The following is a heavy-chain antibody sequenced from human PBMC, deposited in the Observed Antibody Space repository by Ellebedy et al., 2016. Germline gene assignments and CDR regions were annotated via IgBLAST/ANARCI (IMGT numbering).Heavy chain of an antibody. D-gene: IGHD4-17*01. CDR1: GFRFSTYS. Sequence: GESLKISXASSGFRFSTYSMNCVRQAPGKGLEWASYIGGTSSGDIYYADSVRGRFTSSRDNAKKSLYLQMNSLRAEDTAVYYCAKDRDDAGDFVFDSWGQGTLVTVSS. CDR3: AKDRDDAGDFVFDS. J-gene: IGHJ4*02. CDR2: IGGTSSGDI. V-gene: IGHV3-48*01.